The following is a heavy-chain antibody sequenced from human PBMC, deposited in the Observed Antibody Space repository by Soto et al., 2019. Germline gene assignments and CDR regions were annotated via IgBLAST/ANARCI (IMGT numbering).Heavy chain of an antibody. J-gene: IGHJ6*02. V-gene: IGHV1-46*01. CDR1: GYTFTHHY. Sequence: ASVKVSCKASGYTFTHHYIHWVRQAPGQGLDWVGVINPSGGRTNYAQKFQGRVTMTGDTSTRTVYMELSSLRSEDTAVYYCARDSTVLRFLEWLPNSYYYYGMDVWGQGTTVTVSS. D-gene: IGHD3-3*01. CDR3: ARDSTVLRFLEWLPNSYYYYGMDV. CDR2: INPSGGRT.